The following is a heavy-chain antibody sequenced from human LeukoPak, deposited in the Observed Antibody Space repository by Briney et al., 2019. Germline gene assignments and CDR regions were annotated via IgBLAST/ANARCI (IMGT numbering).Heavy chain of an antibody. V-gene: IGHV1-18*01. Sequence: GASVKVSCKASGYTFITYGISWVRQAPGQGLEWMGWISTYNGDTKYSQKLQGRVTMTTDTSTSTAYMELRSLRSDDTAVYYCGRGPYCSGATCYPQYFDYWGQGTLVTVSS. CDR3: GRGPYCSGATCYPQYFDY. CDR2: ISTYNGDT. J-gene: IGHJ4*02. D-gene: IGHD2-15*01. CDR1: GYTFITYG.